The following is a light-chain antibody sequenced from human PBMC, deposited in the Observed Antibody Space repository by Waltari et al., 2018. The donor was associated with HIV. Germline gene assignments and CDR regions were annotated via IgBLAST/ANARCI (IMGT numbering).Light chain of an antibody. CDR2: DKN. J-gene: IGLJ3*02. CDR1: SLRNYY. V-gene: IGLV3-19*01. CDR3: ASRDNNGKRVL. Sequence: SSELTQDPAVSVALGQTVTITCPGDSLRNYYASWHQQKPGQAPILVIYDKNTRPSGIPNRFSGSTAGKTAAWTVTGSEAEGGAGYYWASRDNNGKRVLFGGGTKVTVL.